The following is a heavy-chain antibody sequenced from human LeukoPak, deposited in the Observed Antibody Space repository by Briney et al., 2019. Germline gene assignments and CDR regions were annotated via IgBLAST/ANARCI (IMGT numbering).Heavy chain of an antibody. CDR1: GFTFRDYY. CDR3: ARGSSYGYDYNYMDV. D-gene: IGHD5-18*01. J-gene: IGHJ6*03. CDR2: ISNSGTTV. V-gene: IGHV3-11*04. Sequence: GGSLRLSCAASGFTFRDYYMSWIRQAPGKGLEWLSYISNSGTTVDYSDSVLGRFTISRDNAKKSVFLQLDSLRAEGTAVYYCARGSSYGYDYNYMDVWGKGTTVTVSS.